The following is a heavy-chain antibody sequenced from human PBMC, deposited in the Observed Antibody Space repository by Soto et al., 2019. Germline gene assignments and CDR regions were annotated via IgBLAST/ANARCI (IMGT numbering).Heavy chain of an antibody. CDR3: ARAGISMYYFDT. V-gene: IGHV4-61*01. Sequence: SETLSLTCTVSGGSVSSGSHYLSWIRQAPGKGLEWIGYAYYSGSVNYKPSLRSRATILVDTSKKQFSLTLTSVTAADTAVYYCARAGISMYYFDTWGQGNTVTVSS. CDR2: AYYSGSV. CDR1: GGSVSSGSHY. J-gene: IGHJ4*02. D-gene: IGHD3-22*01.